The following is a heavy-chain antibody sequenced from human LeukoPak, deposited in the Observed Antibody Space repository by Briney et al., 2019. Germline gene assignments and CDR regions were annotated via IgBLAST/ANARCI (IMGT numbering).Heavy chain of an antibody. CDR2: IKPDGSLI. D-gene: IGHD1-26*01. J-gene: IGHJ4*02. CDR1: GFTFSSYW. CDR3: AKWELYSGFYYIDY. V-gene: IGHV3-7*01. Sequence: GRSLRLSCAASGFTFSSYWMTWVRQGPAQGLERVANIKPDGSLIYYVDSVKGRFTISRDNAKNSLYLQMNSLRAEDTAVYYCAKWELYSGFYYIDYWGQGTLATVSS.